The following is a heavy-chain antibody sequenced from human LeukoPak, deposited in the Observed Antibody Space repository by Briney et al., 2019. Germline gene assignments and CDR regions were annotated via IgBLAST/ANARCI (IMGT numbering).Heavy chain of an antibody. V-gene: IGHV5-51*01. CDR1: GYSFTSYW. J-gene: IGHJ5*02. D-gene: IGHD2-15*01. CDR3: ARGRSVAATRNLGAWFDP. Sequence: GESLKISCKGPGYSFTSYWIGWVRQMPGKGLEWMGIIYPGDSDTRYSPSFQGQVTASADKSISTAYLQWSSLKASDTAMYYCARGRSVAATRNLGAWFDPWGQGTLVTVSS. CDR2: IYPGDSDT.